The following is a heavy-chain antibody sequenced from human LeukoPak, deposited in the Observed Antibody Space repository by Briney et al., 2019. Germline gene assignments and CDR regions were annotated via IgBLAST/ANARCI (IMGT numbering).Heavy chain of an antibody. Sequence: SETLSLTCTVSGGSISSGGYYWSRIRLHPGKGLEWIGYIYYSGSTYYNPSLKSRVTISVDTSKNQFSLKLSSVTAADTAVYYCARDGSGSYYKWRDNWFDPWGQGTLVTVSS. D-gene: IGHD3-10*01. CDR1: GGSISSGGYY. V-gene: IGHV4-31*03. J-gene: IGHJ5*02. CDR2: IYYSGST. CDR3: ARDGSGSYYKWRDNWFDP.